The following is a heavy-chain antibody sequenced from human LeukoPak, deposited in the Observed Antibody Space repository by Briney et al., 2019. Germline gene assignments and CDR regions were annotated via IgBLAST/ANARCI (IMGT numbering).Heavy chain of an antibody. V-gene: IGHV4-59*08. CDR1: GGSISSYY. CDR3: ARLPYYYDSSGYYANYYYYYGMDV. D-gene: IGHD3-22*01. Sequence: SETLSLTCTVSGGSISSYYWSWIRQPPGKGLEWIGYIYYSGSTNYNPSLKSRVTMSVDTSKNQFSLKLSSVTAADTAVYYCARLPYYYDSSGYYANYYYYYGMDVWGQGTTVTVSS. CDR2: IYYSGST. J-gene: IGHJ6*02.